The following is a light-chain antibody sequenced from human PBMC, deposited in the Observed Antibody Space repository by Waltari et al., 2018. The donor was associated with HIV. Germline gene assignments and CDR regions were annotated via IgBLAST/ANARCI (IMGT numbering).Light chain of an antibody. Sequence: QSALTQPASVSGSPGQSITISCTGTSSDVGGYNYVSWYQQHPGEAPKLIIYDVNKRPSGVSNRFSGSKSGNTASLTISGLQAEEEADYSCCSFAGSSAFRVFGGGTKLTVL. CDR3: CSFAGSSAFRV. CDR2: DVN. CDR1: SSDVGGYNY. V-gene: IGLV2-23*02. J-gene: IGLJ3*02.